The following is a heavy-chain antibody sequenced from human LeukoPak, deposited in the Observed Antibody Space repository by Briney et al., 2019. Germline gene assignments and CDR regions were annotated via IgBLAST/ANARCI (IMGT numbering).Heavy chain of an antibody. CDR3: AGGVGYSSGWYFDY. CDR2: IYYSGST. J-gene: IGHJ4*02. V-gene: IGHV4-61*08. CDR1: GGSISSGGYY. Sequence: PSQTLSLTCTVSGGSISSGGYYWSWIRQPPGKGLEWIGYIYYSGSTNYNPSLKSRVTISVDTSKSQFSLKLSSVTAADTAVYYCAGGVGYSSGWYFDYWGQGTLVTVSS. D-gene: IGHD6-19*01.